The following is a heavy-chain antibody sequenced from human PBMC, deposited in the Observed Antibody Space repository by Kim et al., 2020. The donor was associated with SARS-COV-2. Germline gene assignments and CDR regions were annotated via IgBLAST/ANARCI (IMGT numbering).Heavy chain of an antibody. J-gene: IGHJ3*02. V-gene: IGHV4-61*01. CDR1: GGSVSSGSYY. D-gene: IGHD1-26*01. CDR3: ARDVTGSYPGNAFDI. CDR2: IYYSGST. Sequence: SETLSLTCTVSGGSVSSGSYYWSWIRQPPGKGLEWIGYIYYSGSTNYNPSLKSRVTISVDTSKNKFSLKLSSVTAADTAVYYCARDVTGSYPGNAFDIWGQGTMVTVSS.